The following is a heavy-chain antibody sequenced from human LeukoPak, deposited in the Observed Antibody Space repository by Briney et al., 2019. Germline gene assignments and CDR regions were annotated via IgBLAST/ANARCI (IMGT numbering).Heavy chain of an antibody. J-gene: IGHJ6*03. CDR3: AKWWSYCSGGSCYSGSYYYMDV. Sequence: GDSLRLSCAASGFTFTKYWMTWVRQAPGKGLEWVGNIKQDGSDKNYMDSVKGRFTISRDDTKNSVYLQMNSLRAEDTAVYYCAKWWSYCSGGSCYSGSYYYMDVWGKGTTVTVSS. CDR2: IKQDGSDK. D-gene: IGHD2-15*01. V-gene: IGHV3-7*01. CDR1: GFTFTKYW.